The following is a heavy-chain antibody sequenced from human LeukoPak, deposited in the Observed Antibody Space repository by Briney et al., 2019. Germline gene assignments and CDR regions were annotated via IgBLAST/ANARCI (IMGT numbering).Heavy chain of an antibody. CDR3: ARAPSAKNSSPYFFDY. Sequence: SETLSLACTVSGGSISTYYWSWIRQPPGKGLEWIGYIYYSGSTNYNPSLKSRVTISVDTSKNQFSLKLSSVTAADTAVYYCARAPSAKNSSPYFFDYWGQGTLVTVSS. D-gene: IGHD6-6*01. J-gene: IGHJ4*02. CDR2: IYYSGST. V-gene: IGHV4-59*01. CDR1: GGSISTYY.